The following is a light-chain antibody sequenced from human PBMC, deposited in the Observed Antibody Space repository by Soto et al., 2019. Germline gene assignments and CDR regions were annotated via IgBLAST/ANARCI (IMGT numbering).Light chain of an antibody. CDR2: RAS. Sequence: IVMTQSPATLSVSPGERATLSCRASQNIYSNVAWYQQRPGQAPRLLIYRASTRATGIPARFSGSGSGKELTLTISSLQSEDFTVYSCLQYHNLWAFGQGTKVEIK. CDR1: QNIYSN. V-gene: IGKV3-15*01. J-gene: IGKJ1*01. CDR3: LQYHNLWA.